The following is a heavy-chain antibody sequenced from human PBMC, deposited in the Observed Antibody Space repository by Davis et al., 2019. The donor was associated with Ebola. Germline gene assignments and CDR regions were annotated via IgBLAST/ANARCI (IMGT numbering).Heavy chain of an antibody. CDR2: IYPGDSDT. D-gene: IGHD6-13*01. Sequence: GESLKISCKGSGYSFTSYWIGWVRQMPGKGLEWMGIIYPGDSDTRYSPSFQGQVTISADKSISTAYLQWSSLKASDTAMYYCARHPIFIAAAGSPADYWGQGTLVTVSS. V-gene: IGHV5-51*01. CDR3: ARHPIFIAAAGSPADY. CDR1: GYSFTSYW. J-gene: IGHJ4*02.